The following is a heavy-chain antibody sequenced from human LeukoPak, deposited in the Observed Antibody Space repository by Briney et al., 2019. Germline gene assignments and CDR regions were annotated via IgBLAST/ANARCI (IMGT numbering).Heavy chain of an antibody. CDR3: ARWGYCSSTSCRSSGYYMDV. CDR1: GGTFSSYA. CDR2: IIPIFGTA. D-gene: IGHD2-2*01. J-gene: IGHJ6*03. V-gene: IGHV1-69*13. Sequence: SVKVSCKASGGTFSSYAISWVRQAPGQGLEWMGGIIPIFGTANYAQKFQGRVTITADESTSTAYMELSSLRSEDTAVYYCARWGYCSSTSCRSSGYYMDVWGKGTTVTVSS.